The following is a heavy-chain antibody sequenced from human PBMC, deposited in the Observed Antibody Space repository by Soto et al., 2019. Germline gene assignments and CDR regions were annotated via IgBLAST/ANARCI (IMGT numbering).Heavy chain of an antibody. V-gene: IGHV3-73*01. CDR1: GFTFSASA. D-gene: IGHD3-3*01. CDR2: IRSKANTYAT. Sequence: EVQLVESGGGLVQPGGSLTLSCAASGFTFSASAVNWVRQASGKGLEWVGRIRSKANTYATAYGASVKGRFAISRDDSKNTAYLQMNSLKTEETAVYYCATTEDYDFWSGSFDPWGQGTLVTVSS. CDR3: ATTEDYDFWSGSFDP. J-gene: IGHJ5*02.